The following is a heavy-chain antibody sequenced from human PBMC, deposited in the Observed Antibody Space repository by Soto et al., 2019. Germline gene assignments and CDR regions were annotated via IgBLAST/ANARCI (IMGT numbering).Heavy chain of an antibody. Sequence: QVQLVRSGAEVKNPGSSVKVSCQTSGGTFNSYLIDWVRQAPGQGLEWMGGIIPAFGTAKYAQKFQGRVTITADKSTTTAYMELRTLTSDDTAVYYCARGLDQPPVGLYFDTWGQGTLVTVSS. V-gene: IGHV1-69*06. CDR3: ARGLDQPPVGLYFDT. D-gene: IGHD2-2*01. CDR1: GGTFNSYL. J-gene: IGHJ4*02. CDR2: IIPAFGTA.